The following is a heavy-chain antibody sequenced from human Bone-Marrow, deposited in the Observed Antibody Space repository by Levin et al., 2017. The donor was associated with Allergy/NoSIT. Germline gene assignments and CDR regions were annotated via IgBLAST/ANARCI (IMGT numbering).Heavy chain of an antibody. V-gene: IGHV1-2*06. CDR3: AREGDDGENDY. CDR1: GYPFVDQY. J-gene: IGHJ4*02. Sequence: ASVKVSCKPSGYPFVDQYIHWVRQAPGQGLEWMGRIIPRNGGTSYAPKFKGRVTMTRDMSINTAYMELSGLKSEDTAVYFCAREGDDGENDYWGQGTLVAVSS. D-gene: IGHD4-17*01. CDR2: IIPRNGGT.